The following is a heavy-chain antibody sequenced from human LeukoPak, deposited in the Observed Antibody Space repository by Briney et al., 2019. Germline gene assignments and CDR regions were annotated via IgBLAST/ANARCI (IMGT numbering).Heavy chain of an antibody. CDR1: GGSVSSGSFY. Sequence: PSETLSLTCTVSGGSVSSGSFYWSWIRQPPGKGLEWIGGINHSGSTNYNPSLKSRVTISVDTSKNQFSLKLSSVTAADTAVYYCARGRSVRGVIDYWGQGTLVTVSS. CDR3: ARGRSVRGVIDY. D-gene: IGHD3-10*02. J-gene: IGHJ4*02. V-gene: IGHV4-39*07. CDR2: INHSGST.